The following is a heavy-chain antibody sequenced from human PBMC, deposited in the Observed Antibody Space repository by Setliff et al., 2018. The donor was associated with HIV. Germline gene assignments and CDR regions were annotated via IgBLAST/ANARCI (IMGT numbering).Heavy chain of an antibody. V-gene: IGHV1-18*01. Sequence: ASVKVSCKASGYTFTSYGISWVRQAPGQGLEWMGWISAYNGNTDYAQKLQGRVTLTTDTSTSTAYMELRSLRSDDTAGYYCARDPPSSGWYRADYWGQGTLVTVSS. CDR3: ARDPPSSGWYRADY. J-gene: IGHJ4*02. CDR2: ISAYNGNT. CDR1: GYTFTSYG. D-gene: IGHD6-19*01.